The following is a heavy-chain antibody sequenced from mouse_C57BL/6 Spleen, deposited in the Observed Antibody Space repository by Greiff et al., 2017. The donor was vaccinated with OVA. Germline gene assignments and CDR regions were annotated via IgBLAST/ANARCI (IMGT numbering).Heavy chain of an antibody. J-gene: IGHJ2*01. CDR2: ISSGGSYT. Sequence: EVQVVESGGDLVKPGGSLKLSCAASGFTFSSYGMSWVRQTPDKRLEWVATISSGGSYTYYPDSVKGRFTISRDNAKNTLCLQMSSLKSEDTAMYYCARHGVITTVVATNFDYWGQGTTLTVSS. D-gene: IGHD1-1*01. CDR3: ARHGVITTVVATNFDY. V-gene: IGHV5-6*01. CDR1: GFTFSSYG.